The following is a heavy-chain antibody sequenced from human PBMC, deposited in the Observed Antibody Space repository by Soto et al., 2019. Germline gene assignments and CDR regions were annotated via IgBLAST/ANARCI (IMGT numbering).Heavy chain of an antibody. CDR1: GFTFSSYA. CDR3: AKPNSYGYGPLDY. CDR2: ISGSGGST. Sequence: EVQLLESGGGLVQPGGSPRLSCAASGFTFSSYAMSWVRQAPGKGLEWVSAISGSGGSTYYADSVKGRFTISRDNSKNTLYLQMNSLRAEDTAVYYCAKPNSYGYGPLDYWGQGTLVTVSS. V-gene: IGHV3-23*01. J-gene: IGHJ4*02. D-gene: IGHD5-18*01.